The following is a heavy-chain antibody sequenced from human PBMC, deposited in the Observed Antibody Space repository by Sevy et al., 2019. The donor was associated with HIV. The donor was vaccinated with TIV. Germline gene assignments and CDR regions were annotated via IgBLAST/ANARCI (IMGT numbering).Heavy chain of an antibody. CDR1: GFTLSNYA. CDR2: LSASGGST. Sequence: GGSLRLSCVASGFTLSNYAMSWVRQAPGKGLEWVSILSASGGSTYYAEFVKGRVTISRDNSKNTLDLEMNSLRGEDTAVYYCAKGSRKYYYDSSGYYGDWGQGTLVTVSS. D-gene: IGHD3-22*01. CDR3: AKGSRKYYYDSSGYYGD. J-gene: IGHJ4*01. V-gene: IGHV3-23*01.